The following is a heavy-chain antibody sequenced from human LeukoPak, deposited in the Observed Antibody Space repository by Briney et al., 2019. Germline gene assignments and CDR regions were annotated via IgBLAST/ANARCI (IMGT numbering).Heavy chain of an antibody. CDR2: IIPIFGTA. V-gene: IGHV1-69*13. J-gene: IGHJ4*02. Sequence: ASVNVSCKASGGTFSSYAISWVRQAPGQGLEWMGGIIPIFGTANYAQKFQGRVTITADESTSTAYMELSSLRSEDTAVYYCARMWDYYGSSGRGGWGQGTLVTVSS. CDR1: GGTFSSYA. CDR3: ARMWDYYGSSGRGG. D-gene: IGHD3-22*01.